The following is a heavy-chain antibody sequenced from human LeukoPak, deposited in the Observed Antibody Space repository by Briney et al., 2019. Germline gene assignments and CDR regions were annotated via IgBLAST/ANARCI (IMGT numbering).Heavy chain of an antibody. CDR1: GGSFSGYY. Sequence: PSETLSLTCAVYGGSFSGYYWSWIRQPPGKGLEWIGSIYHSGSTYYNPSLKSRVTISVDTSKNQFSLKLSSVTAADTAVYYCARDPPRIAARLVPFDYWGQGTLVTVSS. D-gene: IGHD6-6*01. J-gene: IGHJ4*02. CDR3: ARDPPRIAARLVPFDY. V-gene: IGHV4-34*01. CDR2: IYHSGST.